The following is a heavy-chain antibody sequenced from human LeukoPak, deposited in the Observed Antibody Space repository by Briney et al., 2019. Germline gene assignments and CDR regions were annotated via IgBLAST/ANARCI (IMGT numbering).Heavy chain of an antibody. D-gene: IGHD5-24*01. J-gene: IGHJ3*01. CDR2: INPDGGNT. Sequence: GASVKVSCKASGYTSTNSYIHWVRQAPGQVLEWMGLINPDGGNTNYAQDFQGRVTLTRDTSTSTVYMELSSLRSEGTAIYYCARIRDGYNDAYDLWGQGTVVTVPS. CDR1: GYTSTNSY. V-gene: IGHV1-46*01. CDR3: ARIRDGYNDAYDL.